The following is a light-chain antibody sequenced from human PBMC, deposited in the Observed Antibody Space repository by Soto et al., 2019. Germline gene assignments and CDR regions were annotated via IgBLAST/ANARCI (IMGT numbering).Light chain of an antibody. CDR1: RGHSSYA. J-gene: IGLJ3*02. Sequence: QSVLTQSPSASASLGASVKLTCTLSRGHSSYAIAWHQQQPEKGPRYLMTLNSDGSHSKGDGIPDRFSGSSSVAERYLTISSLQSEDEADYYCQTWGTCTWVFGGGTKITVL. CDR2: LNSDGSH. V-gene: IGLV4-69*01. CDR3: QTWGTCTWV.